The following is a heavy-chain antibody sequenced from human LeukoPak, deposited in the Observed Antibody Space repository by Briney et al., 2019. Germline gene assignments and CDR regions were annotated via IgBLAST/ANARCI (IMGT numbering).Heavy chain of an antibody. J-gene: IGHJ6*03. V-gene: IGHV3-53*01. CDR2: IYGGGST. Sequence: GGSLRLSCAASGFTFSSNYMSWVRQAPGKGLEWVSVIYGGGSTYYADSVKGRFTISIDNSKNTLYLQMNSLRAEDTAVYYCASGSGSYRTPYYYMDVWGTGTTVTVSS. D-gene: IGHD3-10*01. CDR3: ASGSGSYRTPYYYMDV. CDR1: GFTFSSNY.